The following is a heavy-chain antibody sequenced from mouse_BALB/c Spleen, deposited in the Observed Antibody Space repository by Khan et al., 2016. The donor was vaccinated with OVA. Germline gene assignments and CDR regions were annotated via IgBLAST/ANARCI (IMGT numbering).Heavy chain of an antibody. CDR1: GYSITSAYA. CDR3: AMVRTY. J-gene: IGHJ3*01. V-gene: IGHV3-2*02. D-gene: IGHD2-1*01. CDR2: ISYSGRT. Sequence: EVQLVESGPGLVKPSQSLSLTCTVTGYSITSAYAWNWIRQFPGNKLEWMGYISYSGRTSYNPSLKSRISVTRDTSKNQFFLQLNSVTTEDTATYYCAMVRTYWGQGTLVTVSA.